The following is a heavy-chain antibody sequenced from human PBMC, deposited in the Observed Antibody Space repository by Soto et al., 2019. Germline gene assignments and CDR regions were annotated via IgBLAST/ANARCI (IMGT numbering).Heavy chain of an antibody. D-gene: IGHD1-1*01. J-gene: IGHJ4*02. CDR1: GGSISSYY. CDR2: IYYSGST. CDR3: ARVRVRRSSFDY. Sequence: PSETLSLTCTVSGGSISSYYWSWIRQPPGKGLEWIGYIYYSGSTNYNPSLKSRVTISVDTSKNQFSLKLSSVTAADTAVYYCARVRVRRSSFDYWGQGTLVTVSS. V-gene: IGHV4-59*01.